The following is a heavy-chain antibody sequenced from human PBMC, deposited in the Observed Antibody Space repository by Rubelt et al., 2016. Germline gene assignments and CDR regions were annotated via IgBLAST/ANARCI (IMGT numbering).Heavy chain of an antibody. CDR1: GYTFTGYY. Sequence: QVQLVQSGAEVKKPGASVKVSCKASGYTFTGYYMHWVRQAPGQGLEWMGRINPNRGGKNNAKKFKGRVTMTREKSRSTAYMELSRLRSDDTAVYYCARIQHWGQGTLVTVSS. CDR3: ARIQH. J-gene: IGHJ1*01. V-gene: IGHV1-2*06. CDR2: INPNRGGK.